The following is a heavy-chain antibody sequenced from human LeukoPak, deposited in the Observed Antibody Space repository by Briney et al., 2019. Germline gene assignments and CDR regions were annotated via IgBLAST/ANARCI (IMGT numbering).Heavy chain of an antibody. V-gene: IGHV3-48*03. CDR1: GFTFSSYE. CDR2: ISSSGSTI. CDR3: ARGRDSDAFDI. D-gene: IGHD5-24*01. J-gene: IGHJ3*02. Sequence: PGGSLRLSCAASGFTFSSYEMNWVRQAPGKGLEWVSYISSSGSTIYYADPVKGRFTISRDNAKNSLYLQMNSLRAEDTAVYYCARGRDSDAFDIWGQGTMVTVSS.